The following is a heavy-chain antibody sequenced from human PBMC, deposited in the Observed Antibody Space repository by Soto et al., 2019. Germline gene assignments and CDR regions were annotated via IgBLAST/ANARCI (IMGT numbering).Heavy chain of an antibody. Sequence: QVQLQESGPGLVKPSETLSLTCTVSGGSISSYYWSWIRQPPGKGLEWIGYSYYSGSTNYNPSLKSRVTISVDTSKNRFSLKLSSVTAADTAGYYCALHETLHGGYDYWGQGTLVTVSS. V-gene: IGHV4-59*08. CDR1: GGSISSYY. D-gene: IGHD5-12*01. CDR3: ALHETLHGGYDY. CDR2: SYYSGST. J-gene: IGHJ4*02.